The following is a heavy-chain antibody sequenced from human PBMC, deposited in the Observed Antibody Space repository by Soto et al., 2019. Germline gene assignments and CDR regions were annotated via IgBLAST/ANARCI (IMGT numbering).Heavy chain of an antibody. D-gene: IGHD3-3*01. Sequence: SETLSLTCTVSGGSISSYYWSWVRQPPGKGLEWIGYIYYSGSTNYNPSLKSRVTISVDTSKNQFSLKLSSVTAADTAVYYCARGRIRFLEWLYTFDIWGQGTMVTVSS. CDR3: ARGRIRFLEWLYTFDI. CDR1: GGSISSYY. J-gene: IGHJ3*02. V-gene: IGHV4-59*01. CDR2: IYYSGST.